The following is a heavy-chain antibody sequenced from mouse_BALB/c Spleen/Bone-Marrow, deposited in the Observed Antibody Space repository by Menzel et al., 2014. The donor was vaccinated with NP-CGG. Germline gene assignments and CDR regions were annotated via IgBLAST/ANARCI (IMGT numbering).Heavy chain of an antibody. CDR3: AKANWDVSGYFDV. V-gene: IGHV4-1*02. Sequence: EVQLQQSGGGLVQPGGSLKLSCAASGFDFSRYWMSWVRQAPGKGLEWIGEINPDSSTINYTPSLKDKFIISRDNAKNTPYLQMSKVRSEDTALYYCAKANWDVSGYFDVWAQGPRSPSPQ. D-gene: IGHD4-1*01. CDR2: INPDSSTI. CDR1: GFDFSRYW. J-gene: IGHJ1*01.